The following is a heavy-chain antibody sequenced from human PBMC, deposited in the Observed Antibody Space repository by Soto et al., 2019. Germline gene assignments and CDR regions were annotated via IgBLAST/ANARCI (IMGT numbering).Heavy chain of an antibody. V-gene: IGHV1-69*13. CDR3: ARRRYSGRWFDY. D-gene: IGHD6-19*01. J-gene: IGHJ4*02. CDR1: GGTFSSYA. CDR2: IIPIFGTA. Sequence: SVKGACHASGGTFSSYAISCLRQAPGQGLKWMGGIIPIFGTANYAQKFQGRVTITADESTSTAYMELSSLRSEDTAVYYCARRRYSGRWFDYWGQGTVVPGSP.